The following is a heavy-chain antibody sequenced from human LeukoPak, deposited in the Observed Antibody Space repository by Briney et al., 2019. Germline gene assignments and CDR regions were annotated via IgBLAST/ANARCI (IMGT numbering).Heavy chain of an antibody. CDR2: IWCDGSNK. CDR1: GFTFSSYG. D-gene: IGHD3-3*01. CDR3: ARDGYDFWSGSSHYYYYYMDV. V-gene: IGHV3-33*01. Sequence: GGSLRLSCAASGFTFSSYGMHWVRQAPGKGLEWVAVIWCDGSNKYYAASVKGRFTISRDNSKNSLYLQMNSLRAEDTAVYYCARDGYDFWSGSSHYYYYYMDVWGKGTTVTVSS. J-gene: IGHJ6*03.